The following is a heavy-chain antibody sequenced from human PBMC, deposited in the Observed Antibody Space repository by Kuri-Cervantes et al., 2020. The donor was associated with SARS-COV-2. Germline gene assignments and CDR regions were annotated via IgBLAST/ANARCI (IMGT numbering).Heavy chain of an antibody. J-gene: IGHJ5*02. CDR2: IYDSGST. CDR3: ARGWIQRDWFDP. V-gene: IGHV4-61*01. D-gene: IGHD5-18*01. CDR1: GGSVSSGSYY. Sequence: ESLKISCTVSGGSVSSGSYYWSWIRQPPGKGLEWIGYIYDSGSTNYNPSLKSRVTISVDTSKNQFSLRLSSVTAADTAVYYCARGWIQRDWFDPWGQGTLVTVSS.